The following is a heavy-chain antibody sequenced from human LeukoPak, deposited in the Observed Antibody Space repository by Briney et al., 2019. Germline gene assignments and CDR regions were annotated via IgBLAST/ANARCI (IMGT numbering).Heavy chain of an antibody. CDR2: INPDSGGT. D-gene: IGHD1-1*01. V-gene: IGHV1-2*02. J-gene: IGHJ4*02. CDR3: ARFGGTNRDSTTY. Sequence: ASVKVSCKASGYTFTGYYMHWVRQAPGQGLEWMGWINPDSGGTNYAQKIQGRVTMTRDTSISTAYMELSRLRSDDTAVYYCARFGGTNRDSTTYWGQGTLATVSS. CDR1: GYTFTGYY.